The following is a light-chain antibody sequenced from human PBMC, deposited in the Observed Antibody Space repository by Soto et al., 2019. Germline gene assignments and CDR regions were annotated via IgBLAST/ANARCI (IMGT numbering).Light chain of an antibody. Sequence: QSALTLPASVSGSPGQSITISCTGYIHYDFVSWYQQHPGTAPKLVIYEVSNRPSGTSDRFSCSKSGHTASLTIYGLQTEDEAVYYCGSYTSSSNYGFGTGTKLTV. CDR2: EVS. V-gene: IGLV2-14*01. CDR3: GSYTSSSNYG. CDR1: IHYDF. J-gene: IGLJ1*01.